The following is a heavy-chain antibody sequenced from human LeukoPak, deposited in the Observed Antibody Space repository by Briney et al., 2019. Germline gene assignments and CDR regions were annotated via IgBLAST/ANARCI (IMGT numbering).Heavy chain of an antibody. J-gene: IGHJ4*02. V-gene: IGHV3-43*02. Sequence: GGSLRLSCAASGFTFDYYGMSWVRQAPGKGLEWVSLISWDGGSTYYADSVKGRFTISRDNSKNSLYLQMNSLRTEDTALYYCPKEGEGYFDYWGQGTLVTVSS. CDR3: PKEGEGYFDY. CDR1: GFTFDYYG. CDR2: ISWDGGST. D-gene: IGHD3-10*01.